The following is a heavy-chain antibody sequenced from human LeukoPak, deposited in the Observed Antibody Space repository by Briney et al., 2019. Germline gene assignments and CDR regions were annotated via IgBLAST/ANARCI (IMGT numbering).Heavy chain of an antibody. D-gene: IGHD2-2*02. CDR1: GFTFSSYA. CDR2: ISGSGGST. J-gene: IGHJ6*02. V-gene: IGHV3-23*01. CDR3: AKDGVVVPAAIPLSLYGMDV. Sequence: PGGSLRLSCAASGFTFSSYAMSWVRQAPGKGLEWVSAISGSGGSTYYADSVKGRFTISRDNSKNTLYLQMNSLRAEDTAVYYCAKDGVVVPAAIPLSLYGMDVWGQGTTVTVSS.